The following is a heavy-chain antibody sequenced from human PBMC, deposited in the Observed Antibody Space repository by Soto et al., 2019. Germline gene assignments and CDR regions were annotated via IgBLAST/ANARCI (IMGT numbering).Heavy chain of an antibody. CDR1: GGSFSGYY. V-gene: IGHV4-34*01. Sequence: QVQLQQWGAGLLKPSETLSLTCAVYGGSFSGYYWSWIRQPPGKGLEWIGEINHSGSTNYNPSLKSRVTISVDTSKNQFSLKLSSVTAADTAVYYCARGPIAAGPNPLDYWGQGTLVTVSS. CDR3: ARGPIAAGPNPLDY. D-gene: IGHD6-13*01. J-gene: IGHJ4*02. CDR2: INHSGST.